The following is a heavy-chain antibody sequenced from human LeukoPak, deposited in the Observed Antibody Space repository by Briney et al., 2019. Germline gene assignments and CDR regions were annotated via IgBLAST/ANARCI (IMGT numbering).Heavy chain of an antibody. V-gene: IGHV3-21*01. Sequence: GGSLRLSWTDPGCTFSSYSMNWVRQAPGKGLEWVSSISSGSKYIYNADSVKGRFTISRDNAKKSLYLQMNSLRAEDTAVYYCARALLYSYGSMDFWGQGTLVIVSS. J-gene: IGHJ4*02. CDR1: GCTFSSYS. CDR3: ARALLYSYGSMDF. CDR2: ISSGSKYI. D-gene: IGHD5-18*01.